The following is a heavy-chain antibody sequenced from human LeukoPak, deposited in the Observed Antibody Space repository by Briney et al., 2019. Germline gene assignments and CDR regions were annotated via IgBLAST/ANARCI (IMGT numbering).Heavy chain of an antibody. J-gene: IGHJ4*02. Sequence: GGSLRLSCAASGFTFSSYGMHWVRQAPGKGLEWVAVIWYDGSNKYYADSVKGRVTISRDNSKNTLYLQMNSLRAEDTAVYYCAKDLAAAGIFDYWGQGTLVTVSS. CDR3: AKDLAAAGIFDY. D-gene: IGHD6-13*01. CDR1: GFTFSSYG. CDR2: IWYDGSNK. V-gene: IGHV3-33*06.